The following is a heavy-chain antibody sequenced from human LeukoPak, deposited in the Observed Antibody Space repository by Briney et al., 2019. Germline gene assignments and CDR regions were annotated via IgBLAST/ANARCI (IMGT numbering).Heavy chain of an antibody. J-gene: IGHJ6*03. V-gene: IGHV4-34*01. CDR3: ARGGYYYGSGSYYYYYYYMDV. D-gene: IGHD3-10*01. Sequence: SETLSLTCAVYGGSFSGYYWSWIRQPPGKGLEWIGETNHSGSTNYNPSLKSRVTISVDTSKNQFSLKLSSVTAADTAVYYCARGGYYYGSGSYYYYYYYMDVWGKGTTVTISS. CDR2: TNHSGST. CDR1: GGSFSGYY.